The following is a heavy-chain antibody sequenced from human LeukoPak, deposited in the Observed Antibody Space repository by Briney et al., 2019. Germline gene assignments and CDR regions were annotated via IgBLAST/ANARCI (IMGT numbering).Heavy chain of an antibody. D-gene: IGHD2-15*01. V-gene: IGHV3-30*09. J-gene: IGHJ6*02. Sequence: GGSLRLSCAASGFTFNSYAMHWVRQAPGKGLEWVAGISYDGSNKYYVDSVKGRFAISRDNSKNTLFLQMNSLSDEDTAVYYCARDQTLLHYYYGMDVWGQGTTVTVSS. CDR2: ISYDGSNK. CDR3: ARDQTLLHYYYGMDV. CDR1: GFTFNSYA.